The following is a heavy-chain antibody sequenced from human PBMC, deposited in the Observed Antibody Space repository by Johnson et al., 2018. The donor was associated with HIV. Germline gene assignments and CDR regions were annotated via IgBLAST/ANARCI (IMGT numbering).Heavy chain of an antibody. CDR2: IYSGGST. V-gene: IGHV3-66*02. J-gene: IGHJ3*02. CDR1: GFTFDDYT. D-gene: IGHD3-3*02. Sequence: MLLVESGGVVVQPGGSLRLSCAASGFTFDDYTMHWVRQGPGKGLEWVSVIYSGGSTYYADSVKGRFTISRDNSKNTLYLQMNSLRAEDTAVYYCARVSLGVYAFDIWGKGTMVTVSS. CDR3: ARVSLGVYAFDI.